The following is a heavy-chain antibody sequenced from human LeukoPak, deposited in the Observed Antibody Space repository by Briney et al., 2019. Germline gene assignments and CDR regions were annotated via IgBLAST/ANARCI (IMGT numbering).Heavy chain of an antibody. J-gene: IGHJ6*03. Sequence: GASVKVSCKASGYTFTSYGISWVRQAPGQGLEWMGWISAYNGNTNYAQKLQGRVTMTTDTSTSTAYMELRSLRSDDTAVYYCARAYCSGGSCYFGPPNYYYYMDVWGKGTTVTVSS. CDR1: GYTFTSYG. D-gene: IGHD2-15*01. V-gene: IGHV1-18*01. CDR2: ISAYNGNT. CDR3: ARAYCSGGSCYFGPPNYYYYMDV.